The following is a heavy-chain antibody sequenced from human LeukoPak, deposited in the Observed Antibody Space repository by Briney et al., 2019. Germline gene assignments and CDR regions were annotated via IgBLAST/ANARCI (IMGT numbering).Heavy chain of an antibody. D-gene: IGHD3-16*01. CDR1: GFTFSSYG. J-gene: IGHJ3*02. CDR3: TKGQLWASGRAFDI. Sequence: LGGSLRLSCAASGFTFSSYGMHWVRQAPGKGLEWVAFIRYDGSNKYYADSVKGRFTISRDNSKNTLYLQMNNLRPEDTAVYYCTKGQLWASGRAFDIWGQGTMVTVSS. CDR2: IRYDGSNK. V-gene: IGHV3-30*02.